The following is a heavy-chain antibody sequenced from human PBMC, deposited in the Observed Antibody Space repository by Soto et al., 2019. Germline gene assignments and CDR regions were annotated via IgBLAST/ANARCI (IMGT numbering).Heavy chain of an antibody. CDR1: GFTFSTYW. D-gene: IGHD4-17*01. J-gene: IGHJ6*02. Sequence: EVQLVESGGGLVQPGGSLRLSCAASGFTFSTYWMHWVRQAPGKGLVWVSRLSSDGGSTDYADSVKGRFTISGDNAKNTLYLQMNSLRAEDTAVYYCAGPLGRLGAGVYYYYYGMDVWGQGTTVTVSS. V-gene: IGHV3-74*01. CDR2: LSSDGGST. CDR3: AGPLGRLGAGVYYYYYGMDV.